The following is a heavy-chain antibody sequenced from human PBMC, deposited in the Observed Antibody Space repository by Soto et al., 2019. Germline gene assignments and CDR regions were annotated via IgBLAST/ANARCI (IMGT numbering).Heavy chain of an antibody. CDR3: ARDGKPGLGDAPDC. Sequence: EVQLVESGGGLVQHGGSLRLYSAASGFTFSSYNMNWVRQAPGKGLEWVSYISSSSTAIHYADSVKGRFTISRDNAKNSLILQMNSLGDEDTAVYYCARDGKPGLGDAPDCWGQGTLVTVSS. CDR2: ISSSSTAI. J-gene: IGHJ4*02. V-gene: IGHV3-48*02. D-gene: IGHD6-19*01. CDR1: GFTFSSYN.